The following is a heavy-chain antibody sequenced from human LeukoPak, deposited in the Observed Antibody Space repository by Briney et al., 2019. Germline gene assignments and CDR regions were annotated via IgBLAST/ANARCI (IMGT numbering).Heavy chain of an antibody. CDR3: ARDLGDFWSGYYIGY. J-gene: IGHJ4*02. Sequence: ASVKVSCKASGGTFSSYAISWVRQAPGQGLEWMGGIIPIFGTANYAQKFQGRVTITADESTSTAYMELSSLRSEDTAVYYCARDLGDFWSGYYIGYWGQGTLVTVSS. D-gene: IGHD3-3*01. CDR1: GGTFSSYA. V-gene: IGHV1-69*13. CDR2: IIPIFGTA.